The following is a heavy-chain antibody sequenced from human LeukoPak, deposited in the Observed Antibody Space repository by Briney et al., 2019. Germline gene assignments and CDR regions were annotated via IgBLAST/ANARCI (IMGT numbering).Heavy chain of an antibody. Sequence: SETLSLTCSVSGASFSSSPYYRGWIRQPPWKGLEWIGNFYYGGTTYYNPSLKSRITLSVDRSENQFSLKLSSVTAADTAVYYCARQGEHSGVYYYMDVWGKGTTVTVPS. CDR2: FYYGGTT. CDR1: GASFSSSPYY. J-gene: IGHJ6*03. CDR3: ARQGEHSGVYYYMDV. V-gene: IGHV4-39*01. D-gene: IGHD2-15*01.